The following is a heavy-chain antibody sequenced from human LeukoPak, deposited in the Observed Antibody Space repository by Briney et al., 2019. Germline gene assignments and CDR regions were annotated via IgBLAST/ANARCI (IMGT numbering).Heavy chain of an antibody. V-gene: IGHV3-7*03. CDR2: IKQNGSDK. J-gene: IGHJ3*02. D-gene: IGHD4-17*01. CDR1: GFTFSRHW. Sequence: GGSLRLSCAASGFTFSRHWMSWVRQAPGKGLEWVANIKQNGSDKYYVDSVKGRFTISRDNAKNSLYLQMNSLRAEDTAVYYCARERYGWDAFDIWGQGTMVTVFS. CDR3: ARERYGWDAFDI.